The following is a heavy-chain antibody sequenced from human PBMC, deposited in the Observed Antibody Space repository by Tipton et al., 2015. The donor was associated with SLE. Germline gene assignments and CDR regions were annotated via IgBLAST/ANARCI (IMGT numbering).Heavy chain of an antibody. CDR1: GFTFSSYA. J-gene: IGHJ4*02. CDR3: AKDSALTAMVFEHRPLDY. V-gene: IGHV3-64*04. CDR2: ISSNGGST. D-gene: IGHD2-21*02. Sequence: GSLRLSCSASGFTFSSYAMHWVRQAPGKGLEYVSAISSNGGSTYYADSVKGRFTISRDNSKNTLYLQMSSLRAEDTAVYYCAKDSALTAMVFEHRPLDYWGQGTLVTVSS.